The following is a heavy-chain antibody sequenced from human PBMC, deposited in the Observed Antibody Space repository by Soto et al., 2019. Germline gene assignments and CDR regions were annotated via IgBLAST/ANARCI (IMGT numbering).Heavy chain of an antibody. V-gene: IGHV4-34*01. CDR3: ARGSVVAANIPHDY. CDR1: GGSLRGFY. J-gene: IGHJ4*02. Sequence: ETQSLPSGVFGGSLRGFYWSWIRQPPGKGLEWIGEINHSGSTNYNPSLKSRVTISVDTSKNQFSLKLSSVTAADTAVYYCARGSVVAANIPHDYWGQGTLVTVSS. CDR2: INHSGST. D-gene: IGHD2-15*01.